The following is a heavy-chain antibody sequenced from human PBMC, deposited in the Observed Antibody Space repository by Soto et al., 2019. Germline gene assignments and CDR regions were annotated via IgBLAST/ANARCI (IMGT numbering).Heavy chain of an antibody. CDR1: GGSISSGGYY. Sequence: PSETLSLTCTVSGGSISSGGYYWSWIRQHPGKGLEWIGYIYYSGSTYYNPSLKSRVTISVDTSKNQFSLKLSSVTAADTAVYYCARAERGIAAAGTPRTIFDYWGQGTLVTVSS. CDR3: ARAERGIAAAGTPRTIFDY. CDR2: IYYSGST. V-gene: IGHV4-31*03. J-gene: IGHJ4*02. D-gene: IGHD6-13*01.